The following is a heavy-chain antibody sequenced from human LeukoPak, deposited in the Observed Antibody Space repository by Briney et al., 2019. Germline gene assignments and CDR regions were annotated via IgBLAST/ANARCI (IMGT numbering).Heavy chain of an antibody. CDR3: ARDIGGLLPQL. CDR1: GGFISSYY. D-gene: IGHD2-21*02. Sequence: SEALSLTCTVCGGFISSYYWSWIRQPPGKGLEWIGYIYYSGSTNYNLSLKSRVTISVDTSKNQFSLKPSSVTAADTAVYYCARDIGGLLPQLWGQGTLVTVSP. V-gene: IGHV4-59*01. J-gene: IGHJ4*02. CDR2: IYYSGST.